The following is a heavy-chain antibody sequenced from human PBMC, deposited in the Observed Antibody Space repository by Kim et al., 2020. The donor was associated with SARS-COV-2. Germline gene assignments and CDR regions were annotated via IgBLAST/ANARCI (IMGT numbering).Heavy chain of an antibody. Sequence: ASVKVSCKASGYTFTGYYMHWVRQAPGQGLEWMGWINPNSGGTNYAQKFQGRVTMTRDTSISTAYMELSRLRSDDTAVYYCARAFQGGKKTYYDFWSGSDAFDIWGQGTMVTVSS. CDR1: GYTFTGYY. V-gene: IGHV1-2*02. J-gene: IGHJ3*02. CDR2: INPNSGGT. D-gene: IGHD3-3*01. CDR3: ARAFQGGKKTYYDFWSGSDAFDI.